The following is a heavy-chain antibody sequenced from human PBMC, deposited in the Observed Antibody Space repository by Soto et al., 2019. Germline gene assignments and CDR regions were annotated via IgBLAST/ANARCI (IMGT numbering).Heavy chain of an antibody. Sequence: GGSLRLSCAASGFTFSSYGMHWVRQAPGKGLEWVAVISYDGSNKYYADSVKGRFTISRDNSKNTLYLQMNSLRAEDTAVYYCAKDGQLGTIFGVVITTYFDYWGQGTLVTVSS. CDR1: GFTFSSYG. D-gene: IGHD3-3*01. V-gene: IGHV3-30*18. CDR2: ISYDGSNK. J-gene: IGHJ4*02. CDR3: AKDGQLGTIFGVVITTYFDY.